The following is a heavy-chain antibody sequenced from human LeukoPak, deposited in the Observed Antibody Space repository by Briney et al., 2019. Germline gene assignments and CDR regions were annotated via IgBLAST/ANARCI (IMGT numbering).Heavy chain of an antibody. CDR2: IYYSGST. J-gene: IGHJ4*02. CDR3: ARDSGGSGSPFDY. CDR1: GGSISSYY. D-gene: IGHD3-10*01. Sequence: SETLSLTCTVSGGSISSYYWSWIRQPPGKGLEWIGYIYYSGSTYYNPSLKSRVTISVDTSKNQFSLKLSSVTAADTAVYYCARDSGGSGSPFDYWGQGTLVTVSS. V-gene: IGHV4-59*12.